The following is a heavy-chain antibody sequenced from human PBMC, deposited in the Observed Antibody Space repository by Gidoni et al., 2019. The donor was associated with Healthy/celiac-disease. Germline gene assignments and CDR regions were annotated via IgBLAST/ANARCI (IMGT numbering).Heavy chain of an antibody. CDR3: AKKKYSGYDVGAFDI. V-gene: IGHV3-23*01. CDR1: GFPFSRYA. CDR2: ISGSGGST. J-gene: IGHJ3*02. D-gene: IGHD5-12*01. Sequence: EVQLLESGGGLVQPGGSLRLSCAASGFPFSRYAMSWVRRAPGKGLEWVSAISGSGGSTYYADSVKGRFTISRDNSKNTLYLQMNSLRAEDTAVYYCAKKKYSGYDVGAFDIWGQGTMVTVSS.